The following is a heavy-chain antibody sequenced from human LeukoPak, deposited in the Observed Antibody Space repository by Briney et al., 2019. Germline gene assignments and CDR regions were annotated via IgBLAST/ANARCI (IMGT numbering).Heavy chain of an antibody. CDR3: ARSYYDILTGYYTKADY. D-gene: IGHD3-9*01. Sequence: SVKVSCKASGGTFSSYAISWVRQAPGQGLEWMGRIIPILGIANYAQKFQGRVTITADKSTSTAYMELSSLRSEDAAVYYCARSYYDILTGYYTKADYWGRGTLVTVSS. CDR1: GGTFSSYA. J-gene: IGHJ4*02. CDR2: IIPILGIA. V-gene: IGHV1-69*04.